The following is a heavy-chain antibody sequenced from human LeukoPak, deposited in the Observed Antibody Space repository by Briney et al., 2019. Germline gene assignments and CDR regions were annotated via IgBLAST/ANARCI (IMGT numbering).Heavy chain of an antibody. Sequence: ASVKVSCKASGGTFSSYAISWVRQAPGQGLEWMGGIIPIFGTANYAQKFQGRVTITADKSTSTAYMELSSLRSEDTAVYYCAILRVTSYDSSGPHFDYWGQGTLVTVSS. D-gene: IGHD3-22*01. CDR1: GGTFSSYA. CDR2: IIPIFGTA. J-gene: IGHJ4*02. CDR3: AILRVTSYDSSGPHFDY. V-gene: IGHV1-69*06.